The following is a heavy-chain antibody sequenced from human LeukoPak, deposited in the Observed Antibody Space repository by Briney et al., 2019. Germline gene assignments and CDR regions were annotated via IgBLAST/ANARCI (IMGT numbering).Heavy chain of an antibody. J-gene: IGHJ5*02. V-gene: IGHV3-33*06. CDR2: IWYDGSNK. D-gene: IGHD3-3*01. CDR3: AKEYYDFWSGYYPRGWFDP. Sequence: GGSLRLSCAASGFTFSSYGMHWVRQAPGKGLEWVAVIWYDGSNKYYADSVKGRFTISRDNSKNTLYLQMNSLRAEDTAVYYCAKEYYDFWSGYYPRGWFDPWGQGTPVTVSS. CDR1: GFTFSSYG.